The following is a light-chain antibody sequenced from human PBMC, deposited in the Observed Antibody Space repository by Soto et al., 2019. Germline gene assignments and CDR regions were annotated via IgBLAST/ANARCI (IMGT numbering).Light chain of an antibody. CDR2: ATS. V-gene: IGKV1-39*01. CDR1: QSICRY. J-gene: IGKJ1*01. Sequence: TQVTHSPSSLSASVGDRVSITCRASQSICRYLNWYQQKPGKAPNLLIHATSTLQSGVPSRFSGSGSETDFTLTISSLQPEDFATYSCQLNCSATWMFGQGTKVDIK. CDR3: QLNCSATWM.